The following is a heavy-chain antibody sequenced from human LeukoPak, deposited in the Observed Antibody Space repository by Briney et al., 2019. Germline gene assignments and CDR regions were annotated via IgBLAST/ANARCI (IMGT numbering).Heavy chain of an antibody. CDR2: ISSSISTI. D-gene: IGHD6-13*01. CDR3: ARDDAAYNWFDP. Sequence: PRGSLRLSCAASGFTFSSYSMNWVRQAPGKGLEWVSYISSSISTIYYADSVKGRFTISRDNAKNSLYLYMNSLRDEETALYYCARDDAAYNWFDPWGQGTLVTVCS. V-gene: IGHV3-48*02. J-gene: IGHJ5*02. CDR1: GFTFSSYS.